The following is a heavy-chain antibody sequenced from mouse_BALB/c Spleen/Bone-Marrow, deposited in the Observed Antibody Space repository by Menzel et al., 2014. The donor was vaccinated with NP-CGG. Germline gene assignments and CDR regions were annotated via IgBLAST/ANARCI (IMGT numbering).Heavy chain of an antibody. CDR1: GFTFSSFG. CDR2: ISSGSSII. Sequence: EVKVVESGGGLVQPGGSRKLSCAASGFTFSSFGMHWVRQAPEKGLEWVAFISSGSSIIYYADTVKGRFTISRDNPKNTLFLQMTSLRSEDTAMYYCARSQFYGNYFGSWGQGTTLTVSS. J-gene: IGHJ2*01. D-gene: IGHD2-1*01. V-gene: IGHV5-17*02. CDR3: ARSQFYGNYFGS.